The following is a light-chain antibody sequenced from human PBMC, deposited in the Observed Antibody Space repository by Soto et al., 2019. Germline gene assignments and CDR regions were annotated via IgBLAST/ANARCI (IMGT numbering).Light chain of an antibody. J-gene: IGLJ1*01. CDR3: SSYTTSSSYV. V-gene: IGLV2-14*01. CDR1: SSDVGGYNY. Sequence: LTQPASVSGSPGQSITISCTGTSSDVGGYNYVSWYQQHAGKAPKLMIYEVSNRPSGVSNRFSGSKSGNTASLTISGLQPGDEADYYCSSYTTSSSYVFGTGTKVTVL. CDR2: EVS.